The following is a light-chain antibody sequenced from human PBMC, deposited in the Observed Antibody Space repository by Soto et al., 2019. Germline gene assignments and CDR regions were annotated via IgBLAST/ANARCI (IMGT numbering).Light chain of an antibody. CDR1: SRDIGSYSL. J-gene: IGLJ3*02. CDR2: EAS. CDR3: CSYAGSSTWV. V-gene: IGLV2-23*01. Sequence: QSALTQPASVSGSPGPSITISCTGTSRDIGSYSLVSWYQQHPGRAPKLMIYEASKWPSGVSNRFSGSKSGNTASLTISGLQAEDEADYYCCSYAGSSTWVFGGGTKLTVL.